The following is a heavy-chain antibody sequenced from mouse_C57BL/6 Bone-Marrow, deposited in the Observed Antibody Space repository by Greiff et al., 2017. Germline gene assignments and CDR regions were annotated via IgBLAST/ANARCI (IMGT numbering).Heavy chain of an antibody. D-gene: IGHD2-4*01. Sequence: EVNLVESGGGLVQPGGSLKLSCAASGFTFSDYYMYWVRQTPEKRLEWVAYISNGGGSTYYPDTVKGRFTISRDNAKNTLYLQMSRLKSEDTAMYYCARQDYDYAFYAMDYWGQGTSVTVSS. J-gene: IGHJ4*01. V-gene: IGHV5-12*01. CDR1: GFTFSDYY. CDR3: ARQDYDYAFYAMDY. CDR2: ISNGGGST.